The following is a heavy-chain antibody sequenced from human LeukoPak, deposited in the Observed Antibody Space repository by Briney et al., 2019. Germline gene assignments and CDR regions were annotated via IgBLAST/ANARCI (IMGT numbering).Heavy chain of an antibody. J-gene: IGHJ6*02. V-gene: IGHV1-24*01. CDR1: GYTLTELS. Sequence: ASVKVSCKVSGYTLTELSMHWVREAPGKGLEWMGGFDPEDGETIYAQKFQGRVTMTEDTSTDTAYMELSSLRSEDTAVYYCATDDQPTPGIAVAGNYYYGMDVWGQGTTVTVSS. CDR3: ATDDQPTPGIAVAGNYYYGMDV. CDR2: FDPEDGET. D-gene: IGHD6-19*01.